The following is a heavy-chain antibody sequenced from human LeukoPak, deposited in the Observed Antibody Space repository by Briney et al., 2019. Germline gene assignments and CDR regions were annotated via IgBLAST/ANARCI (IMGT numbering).Heavy chain of an antibody. J-gene: IGHJ4*02. Sequence: GGSLRLSCAASGFTFSSYSMSWVRQAPGKGLEWVSAISGSGGSTYYADSVKGRFTISRDNSKNTLYLQMNSLRAEDTAVYYCAKGITMVRGVILYFDYWGQGTLVTVSS. D-gene: IGHD3-10*01. CDR2: ISGSGGST. CDR3: AKGITMVRGVILYFDY. V-gene: IGHV3-23*01. CDR1: GFTFSSYS.